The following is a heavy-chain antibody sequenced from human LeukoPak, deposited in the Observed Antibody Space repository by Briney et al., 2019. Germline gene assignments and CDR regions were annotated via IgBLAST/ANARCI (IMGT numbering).Heavy chain of an antibody. CDR3: ARGTATDVADY. CDR2: IIPIFGTA. V-gene: IGHV1-69*13. Sequence: SVKVSCTASGGTFSSYVISWVRQAPGQGLERMGGIIPIFGTANYAQKFQGRVTITADESTSTAYMELSSLRSEDTAVYYCARGTATDVADYWGQGTLVIVSS. J-gene: IGHJ4*02. D-gene: IGHD2-21*02. CDR1: GGTFSSYV.